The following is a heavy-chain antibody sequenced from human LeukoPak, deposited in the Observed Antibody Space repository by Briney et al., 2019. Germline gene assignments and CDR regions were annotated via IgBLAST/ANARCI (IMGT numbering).Heavy chain of an antibody. CDR3: ASTYYDILTGYYTGFDY. CDR1: GFTFSSYW. CDR2: IKQDGSEK. J-gene: IGHJ4*02. V-gene: IGHV3-7*01. Sequence: GGSLRLSCAASGFTFSSYWMSWVRQAPGKGLEWVANIKQDGSEKYYADSVKGRFTISRDNAKNSLYLQMNSLRAEDTAVYYCASTYYDILTGYYTGFDYWGQGTLVTVSS. D-gene: IGHD3-9*01.